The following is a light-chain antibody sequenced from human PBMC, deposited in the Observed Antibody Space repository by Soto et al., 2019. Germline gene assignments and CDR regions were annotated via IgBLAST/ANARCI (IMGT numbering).Light chain of an antibody. CDR2: GAS. Sequence: EIVLTQSPGTLSLSPGERATLSCRASQSVSSSYLAWYQQKPGQAHRLLIYGASSRATGIPDRFSGSGSGTYFTLTISRLEPEDSAVYYCQQYCSSPLYTFGQGTKLEIK. V-gene: IGKV3-20*01. CDR3: QQYCSSPLYT. J-gene: IGKJ2*01. CDR1: QSVSSSY.